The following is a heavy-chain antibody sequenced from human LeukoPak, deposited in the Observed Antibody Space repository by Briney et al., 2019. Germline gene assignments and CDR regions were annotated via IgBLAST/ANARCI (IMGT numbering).Heavy chain of an antibody. D-gene: IGHD2-2*01. Sequence: GSSVKVSCKASGGTFSSYVISWVRQAPGQGLEWMGRIIPILGIANYAQKFQGRVTITADKSTSTAYMELSSLRSEDTAVYYCAREGAEYCSSTSCYLENWFDPWGQGTLVTVSS. CDR3: AREGAEYCSSTSCYLENWFDP. J-gene: IGHJ5*02. CDR1: GGTFSSYV. CDR2: IIPILGIA. V-gene: IGHV1-69*04.